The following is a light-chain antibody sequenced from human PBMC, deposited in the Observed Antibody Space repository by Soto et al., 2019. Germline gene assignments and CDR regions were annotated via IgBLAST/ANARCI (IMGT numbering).Light chain of an antibody. CDR2: GAS. Sequence: EIVLTQSPGTLSLSPGERATLSCRASQSIDYNLAWYQQKPGQAPRLLIFGASTRATNVPDRFTGSGSGTDFSLTISNLQSEDFAVYYCQQYNNWPPWTFGQGTKVDIK. V-gene: IGKV3-15*01. CDR1: QSIDYN. CDR3: QQYNNWPPWT. J-gene: IGKJ1*01.